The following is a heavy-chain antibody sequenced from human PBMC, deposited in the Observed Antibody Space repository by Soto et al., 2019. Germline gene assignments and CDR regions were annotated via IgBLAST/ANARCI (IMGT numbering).Heavy chain of an antibody. CDR2: IIPIFGTA. CDR1: GGTFSSYA. J-gene: IGHJ3*02. CDR3: AILHTSISGSYKAAAFDI. V-gene: IGHV1-69*13. Sequence: GASVKVSCKASGGTFSSYAISWVRQAPGQGLEWMGGIIPIFGTANYAQKFQGRVTITADESTSTAYMELSSLRSEDTAVYYCAILHTSISGSYKAAAFDIWGQGTMVTVSS. D-gene: IGHD1-26*01.